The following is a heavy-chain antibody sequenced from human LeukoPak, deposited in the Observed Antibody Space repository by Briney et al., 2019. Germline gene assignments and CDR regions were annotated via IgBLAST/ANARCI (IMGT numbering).Heavy chain of an antibody. CDR1: GLPFSNYN. CDR2: ISSSSSYI. CDR3: ARAISGGYADY. D-gene: IGHD1-26*01. V-gene: IGHV3-21*01. J-gene: IGHJ4*02. Sequence: GGSLRLSCAASGLPFSNYNMNWVRQAPGKGLEWVSSISSSSSYIYYADSVKGRFTISRDNAKNSLYLQMNSLRADDTAVYYCARAISGGYADYWSQGILVTVSS.